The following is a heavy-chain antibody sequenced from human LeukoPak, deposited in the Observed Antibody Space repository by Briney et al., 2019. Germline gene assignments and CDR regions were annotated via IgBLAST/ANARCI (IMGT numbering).Heavy chain of an antibody. V-gene: IGHV4-4*07. CDR3: ARVAYSSSSRYYYYMDV. Sequence: SETPSLTCTVSGGSISSYYWSWIRQPAGKGLEWIGRIYTSGSTNYNPSLKSRVTMSVDTSKNQFSLKLSSVTAADTAVYYCARVAYSSSSRYYYYMDVWGKGTTVTVSS. CDR2: IYTSGST. CDR1: GGSISSYY. J-gene: IGHJ6*03. D-gene: IGHD6-13*01.